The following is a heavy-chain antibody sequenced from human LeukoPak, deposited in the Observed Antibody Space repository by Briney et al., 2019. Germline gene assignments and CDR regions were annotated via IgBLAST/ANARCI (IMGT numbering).Heavy chain of an antibody. V-gene: IGHV3-48*03. Sequence: GGSLRLSCAASGFTFSSFAMNWVRQAPGKGLECVSYISSSGSTIYYADSVKGRFTISRDNAKNSLYLQMNSLRAEDTAVYYCARASYYYDAGDYYYYGMDLWGQGTTVTVSS. CDR3: ARASYYYDAGDYYYYGMDL. D-gene: IGHD3-22*01. CDR2: ISSSGSTI. J-gene: IGHJ6*01. CDR1: GFTFSSFA.